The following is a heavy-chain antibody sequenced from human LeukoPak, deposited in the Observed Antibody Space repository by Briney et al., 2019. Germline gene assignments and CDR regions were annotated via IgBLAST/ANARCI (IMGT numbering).Heavy chain of an antibody. CDR3: ARELWFVNAPGSWLDP. Sequence: SETLSLTCSVSGGSINSLSYYWGWIRQPPGKGLEWIGNIYYSGSVFYNLSLESRVTISVDTSKNQFSLRLTSVTAADTAVYYCARELWFVNAPGSWLDPWGQGILVTVSS. J-gene: IGHJ5*02. CDR1: GGSINSLSYY. D-gene: IGHD3-10*01. CDR2: IYYSGSV. V-gene: IGHV4-39*07.